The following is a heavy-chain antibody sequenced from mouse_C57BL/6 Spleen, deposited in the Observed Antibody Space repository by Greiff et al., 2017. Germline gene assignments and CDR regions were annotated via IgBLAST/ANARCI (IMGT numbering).Heavy chain of an antibody. V-gene: IGHV1-55*01. D-gene: IGHD2-4*01. J-gene: IGHJ2*01. CDR1: GYTFTSYW. Sequence: QVQLQQPGAELVKPGASVKMSCKASGYTFTSYWITWVKQRPGQGLEWIGDIYPGSGSTNYNEKFKSKATLTVDTSSSTAYMQLSSLTSEDSAVHYCARPSYSYDYENFDYWGQGTTLTVSS. CDR3: ARPSYSYDYENFDY. CDR2: IYPGSGST.